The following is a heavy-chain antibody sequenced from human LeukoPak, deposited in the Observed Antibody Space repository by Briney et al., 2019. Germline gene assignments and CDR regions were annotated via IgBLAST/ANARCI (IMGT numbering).Heavy chain of an antibody. V-gene: IGHV3-23*01. CDR3: AKQPVQYGDQYYFDY. CDR2: ISGSGGST. Sequence: GGSLRLSCAAYGFTFSSYAMSWVRLAPGNGLEWVSTISGSGGSTFYADSGKGRFTISRDNSKNTLYLQMNRLRAEDTAVYYCAKQPVQYGDQYYFDYWGQGTLVTVSS. D-gene: IGHD4-17*01. J-gene: IGHJ4*02. CDR1: GFTFSSYA.